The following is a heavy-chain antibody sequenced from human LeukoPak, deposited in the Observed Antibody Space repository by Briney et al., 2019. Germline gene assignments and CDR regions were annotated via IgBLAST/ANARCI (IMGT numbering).Heavy chain of an antibody. J-gene: IGHJ6*02. V-gene: IGHV3-30*18. CDR3: AKWPGYYGSGTFIGMDV. CDR2: IPYDGSNK. Sequence: GGSLRLSCAASGFTFSSYGMHWVRQAPGKGLEWVAVIPYDGSNKYYADSVKGRFTISRDNSKNTLYLQMNSLRAEDTAVYYCAKWPGYYGSGTFIGMDVWGQGTTVTVSS. D-gene: IGHD3-10*01. CDR1: GFTFSSYG.